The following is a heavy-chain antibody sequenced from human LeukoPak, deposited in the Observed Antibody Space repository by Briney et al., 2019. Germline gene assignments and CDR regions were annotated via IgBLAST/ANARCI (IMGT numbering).Heavy chain of an antibody. Sequence: SETLSLTCTVSGDSITSYYWSWIRQPPGKGLEWIAYIYYSGRIKYNPSLNSRATISLDTSKNQVSLRLSAVTAADTATYYCARGSANWYPNDRDVWAKGATVTVA. CDR2: IYYSGRI. J-gene: IGHJ6*03. V-gene: IGHV4-59*01. CDR1: GDSITSYY. CDR3: ARGSANWYPNDRDV. D-gene: IGHD2-2*01.